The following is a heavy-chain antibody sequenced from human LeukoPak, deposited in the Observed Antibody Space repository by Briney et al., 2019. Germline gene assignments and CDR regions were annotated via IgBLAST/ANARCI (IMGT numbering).Heavy chain of an antibody. V-gene: IGHV1-2*02. CDR2: INPNSGGT. J-gene: IGHJ4*02. CDR3: ARTSMVRGVIIRPFDY. CDR1: GYTFTGYY. Sequence: ASVKVSCKASGYTFTGYYMHWVRQAPGQGLEWMGWINPNSGGTNYAQKFQGRVTMTRDTSISTAYMELSRLRSDDTAVYYCARTSMVRGVIIRPFDYWGQGTLVTVSS. D-gene: IGHD3-10*01.